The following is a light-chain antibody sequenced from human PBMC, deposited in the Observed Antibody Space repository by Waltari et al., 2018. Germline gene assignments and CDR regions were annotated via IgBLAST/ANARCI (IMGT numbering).Light chain of an antibody. CDR1: SNDAGGYNY. CDR3: SSYTSRSTLV. CDR2: DVT. J-gene: IGLJ2*01. V-gene: IGLV2-14*03. Sequence: QSALTQPASVSGSPGQSITISCTGTSNDAGGYNYVSWYQQHPGKAPKLIISDVTYRPSGVSNRFSGSKSDNTASLTISGLQAEDESDYYCSSYTSRSTLVFGGGTKLTVL.